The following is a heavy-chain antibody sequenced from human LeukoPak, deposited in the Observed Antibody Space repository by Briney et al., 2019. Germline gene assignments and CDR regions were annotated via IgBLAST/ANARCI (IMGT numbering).Heavy chain of an antibody. J-gene: IGHJ3*02. CDR2: ISSSSSYI. V-gene: IGHV3-21*01. CDR3: ARSGRGYDDAFDI. D-gene: IGHD5-12*01. Sequence: GGSLRLSCAASGFTFSNAWMSWVRQAPGKGLEWVSSISSSSSYIYYADSVKGRFTISRDNAKNSVYLEMNSLRAEDTAVYYCARSGRGYDDAFDIWGQGTMVTVSS. CDR1: GFTFSNAW.